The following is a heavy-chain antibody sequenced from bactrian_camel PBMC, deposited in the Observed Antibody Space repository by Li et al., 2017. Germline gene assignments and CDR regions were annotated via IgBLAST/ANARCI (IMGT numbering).Heavy chain of an antibody. CDR2: IDSDGNT. Sequence: VQLVESGGGSVQSGGSLRLSCVAPGNTASGYSMGWFRQFPGKEREGVAAIDSDGNTYYADSVKGRFTISRDDAKNTLYLQMNGLKTEDAAMYYCAAGLMGSLHEYNSWGQGTQVTVS. CDR1: GNTASGYS. J-gene: IGHJ4*01. D-gene: IGHD3*01. V-gene: IGHV3S9*01. CDR3: AAGLMGSLHEYNS.